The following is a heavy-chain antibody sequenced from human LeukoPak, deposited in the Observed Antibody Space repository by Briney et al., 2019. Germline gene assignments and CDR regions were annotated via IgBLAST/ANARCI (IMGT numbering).Heavy chain of an antibody. CDR2: INSDGSST. D-gene: IGHD3-22*01. J-gene: IGHJ3*02. Sequence: AXXGFTFSSYWXHWVRQAPGKGLVWVSRINSDGSSTNYADSVKGRFTISRDNDKNTLYLQMNSLRAEDTAVYYCASYDSSGYYYVDAFDIWGQGTMVTVSS. CDR3: ASYDSSGYYYVDAFDI. CDR1: GFTFSSYW. V-gene: IGHV3-74*01.